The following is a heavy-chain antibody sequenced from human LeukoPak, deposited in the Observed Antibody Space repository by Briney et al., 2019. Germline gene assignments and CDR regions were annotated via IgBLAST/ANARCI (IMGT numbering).Heavy chain of an antibody. V-gene: IGHV4-34*01. CDR3: ARGPVRSSSGRWFDP. Sequence: PSETLSLTCAVYGGSFSGYYWSWIRQPPGKGLEWIGEINHSGNTNYNPSLKSRVTISVDTSKNQFSLKLSSVTAADTAVYYCARGPVRSSSGRWFDPWGQGTLVTVSS. J-gene: IGHJ5*02. CDR2: INHSGNT. D-gene: IGHD6-6*01. CDR1: GGSFSGYY.